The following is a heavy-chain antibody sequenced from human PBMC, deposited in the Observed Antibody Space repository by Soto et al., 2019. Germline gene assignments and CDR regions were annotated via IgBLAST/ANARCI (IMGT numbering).Heavy chain of an antibody. V-gene: IGHV3-7*01. CDR3: ARASPQKFYDSSGYFDY. CDR1: GFTFSSYW. CDR2: IKQDGSEK. D-gene: IGHD3-22*01. J-gene: IGHJ4*02. Sequence: GGSLRLSCAASGFTFSSYWMSWVRQAPGKGLEWVANIKQDGSEKYYVDSVKGRFTISRDNAKNSLYLQMNSLRAEDTAVYYCARASPQKFYDSSGYFDYWGQGTLVTVYS.